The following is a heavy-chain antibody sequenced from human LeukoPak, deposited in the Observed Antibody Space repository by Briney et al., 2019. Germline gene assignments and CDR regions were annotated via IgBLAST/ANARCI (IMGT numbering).Heavy chain of an antibody. D-gene: IGHD6-6*01. CDR1: GYIVTELS. Sequence: RASVKVSCRVSGYIVTELSIHWVRQAPGKGLEWMGGLDPEDGETIYAQKFQGRVAMTEDTSTDTAYMELSSLTSEDTAVYYCARGRQLNFDYWGQGTLVTVSS. CDR2: LDPEDGET. J-gene: IGHJ4*02. CDR3: ARGRQLNFDY. V-gene: IGHV1-24*01.